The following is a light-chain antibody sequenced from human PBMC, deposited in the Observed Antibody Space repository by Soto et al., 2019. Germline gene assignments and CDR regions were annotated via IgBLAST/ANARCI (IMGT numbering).Light chain of an antibody. J-gene: IGLJ3*02. V-gene: IGLV1-47*01. CDR3: AAWDVSLSAV. CDR2: RDD. Sequence: QSVLTQPPSASGTPGQRVTISCSGSSSNIGSKFVYWYQQLPGTAPKLLIYRDDQRPSGVPDRFSGSKAGTSASLAISGLRSEDEGDYSCAAWDVSLSAVFGGGTKLTVL. CDR1: SSNIGSKF.